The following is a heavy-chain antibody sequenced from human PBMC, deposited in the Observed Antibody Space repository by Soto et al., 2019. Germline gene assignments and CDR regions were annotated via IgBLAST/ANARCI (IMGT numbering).Heavy chain of an antibody. Sequence: PGGSLRLSCAASGFTFSSYWMHWVRQAPGKGLVWVSHIDSDGSRISYADSVKGRFTISRDNAKNTLYLQMNSLRAEDTAVYYCARDMDYGFLDYWGQGTLVTVSS. V-gene: IGHV3-74*01. CDR1: GFTFSSYW. J-gene: IGHJ4*02. CDR2: IDSDGSRI. D-gene: IGHD4-17*01. CDR3: ARDMDYGFLDY.